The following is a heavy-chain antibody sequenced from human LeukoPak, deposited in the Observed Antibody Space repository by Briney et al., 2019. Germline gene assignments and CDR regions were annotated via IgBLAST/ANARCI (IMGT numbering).Heavy chain of an antibody. CDR3: AGNWNLGGMDV. CDR2: ISTRSSYI. CDR1: GFTFSSYG. Sequence: GRSLRLSCAASGFTFSSYGMHWVRQAPGKGLEWVSSISTRSSYIYYADSVKGRFTISRDNAKNSLYLQVSSLRAEDTAVYYCAGNWNLGGMDVWGQGTTVTVSS. J-gene: IGHJ6*02. V-gene: IGHV3-21*01. D-gene: IGHD1-1*01.